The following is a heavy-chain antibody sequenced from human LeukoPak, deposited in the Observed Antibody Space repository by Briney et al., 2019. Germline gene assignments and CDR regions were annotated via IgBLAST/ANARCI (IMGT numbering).Heavy chain of an antibody. CDR2: IYNIGTT. V-gene: IGHV3-53*01. CDR3: ARWYCSSTSCYYDY. J-gene: IGHJ4*02. D-gene: IGHD2-2*01. Sequence: PGGSLRLSCTASGFTFDDYGMSWVRQAPGKGLEWVSIIYNIGTTYYTDSVKGRFTISRDNSKNTLYLQMNSLRAEDTAVYYCARWYCSSTSCYYDYWGQGTLVTVSS. CDR1: GFTFDDYG.